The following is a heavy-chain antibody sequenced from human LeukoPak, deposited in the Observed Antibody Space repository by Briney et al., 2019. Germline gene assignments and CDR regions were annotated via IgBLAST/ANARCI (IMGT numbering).Heavy chain of an antibody. Sequence: GGSLRLSCAASRFTFSSYDMNWVRQAPGKGLEWVSYISSSGSTIYYADSVKGRFTISRDNTKNSLYLQMNSLRAEDTAVYYCARGNGPGRHYFDYWGQGTRVTVSS. V-gene: IGHV3-48*03. CDR2: ISSSGSTI. D-gene: IGHD3-10*01. J-gene: IGHJ4*02. CDR1: RFTFSSYD. CDR3: ARGNGPGRHYFDY.